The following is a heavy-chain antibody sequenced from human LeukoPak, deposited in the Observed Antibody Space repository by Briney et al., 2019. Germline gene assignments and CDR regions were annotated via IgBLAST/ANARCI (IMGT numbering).Heavy chain of an antibody. Sequence: GRSLRLSCAASGFTFSSYGMHWVRQAPGKGLEWVAVIWYDGSNKFYADSVKGRFTISRDNSKNTLYLQMNSLRAEDTAVYYCARDRAAADPDYWGQGTLVTVSS. D-gene: IGHD6-13*01. CDR3: ARDRAAADPDY. V-gene: IGHV3-33*01. CDR2: IWYDGSNK. CDR1: GFTFSSYG. J-gene: IGHJ4*02.